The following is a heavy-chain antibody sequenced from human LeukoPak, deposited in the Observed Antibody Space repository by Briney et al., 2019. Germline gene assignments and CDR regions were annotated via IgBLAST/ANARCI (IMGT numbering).Heavy chain of an antibody. V-gene: IGHV4-59*01. CDR3: ARDRMADPNYYYYYMDV. CDR1: GGSISSYY. Sequence: SETLSLTCTVSGGSISSYYWSWIRQPPGKGLEWIGYIYYSGSTNYNPSLKSRVTISVDTSKNQFSLKLSSVTAADTAVYYCARDRMADPNYYYYYMDVWGKGTTVTVSS. CDR2: IYYSGST. D-gene: IGHD2-8*01. J-gene: IGHJ6*03.